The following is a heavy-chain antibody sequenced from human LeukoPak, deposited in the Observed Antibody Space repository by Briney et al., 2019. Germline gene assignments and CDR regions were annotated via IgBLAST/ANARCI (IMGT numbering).Heavy chain of an antibody. CDR1: ADLIISYY. D-gene: IGHD3-9*01. Sequence: SETLSLTCTVSADLIISYYCIWIRQPPGKGLEWIGYIYYSGSTYYNPSLKSRVTISVNTSKNRFSLKLSSVTAADTAVFYCARGRPLTAVDYWGQGTLVTVSS. J-gene: IGHJ4*02. CDR2: IYYSGST. CDR3: ARGRPLTAVDY. V-gene: IGHV4-59*01.